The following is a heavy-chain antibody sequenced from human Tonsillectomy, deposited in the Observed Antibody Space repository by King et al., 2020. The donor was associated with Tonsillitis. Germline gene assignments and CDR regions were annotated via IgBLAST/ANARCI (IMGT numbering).Heavy chain of an antibody. V-gene: IGHV4-34*01. CDR1: GGSFSGYY. Sequence: VQLQQWGAGLLKPSETLSLTCAVYGGSFSGYYWSWIRQPPGKGLEWIGEINHSGSTNYNPSLKSRVTISVDTSKNQFSLKLSSVTAADTAVYSCARGSYGDSYNWFDPWGQGTLVTVSS. CDR2: INHSGST. D-gene: IGHD4-17*01. CDR3: ARGSYGDSYNWFDP. J-gene: IGHJ5*02.